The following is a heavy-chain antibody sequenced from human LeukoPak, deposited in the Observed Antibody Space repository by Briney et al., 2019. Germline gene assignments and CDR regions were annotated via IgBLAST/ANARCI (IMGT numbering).Heavy chain of an antibody. Sequence: GGSLRDSCAVSGFTFGNYAMTWVRQAPGKGLEWVSSIGGSGDNKYYADSVMGRFTISRDNSRNTLYLQMNSLRAEDTPVYYCAKKSGYDSYRYYYMNVWGKGTTVTVSS. V-gene: IGHV3-23*01. D-gene: IGHD3-22*01. CDR2: IGGSGDNK. J-gene: IGHJ6*03. CDR1: GFTFGNYA. CDR3: AKKSGYDSYRYYYMNV.